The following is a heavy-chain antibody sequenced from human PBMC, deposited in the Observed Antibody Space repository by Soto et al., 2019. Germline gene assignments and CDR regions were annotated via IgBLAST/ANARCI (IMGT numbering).Heavy chain of an antibody. CDR3: ARQASGYYYGWFDP. J-gene: IGHJ5*02. CDR1: GGSITGGSISSTTYY. V-gene: IGHV4-39*01. D-gene: IGHD3-22*01. Sequence: PSETLSLTCTVSGGSITGGSISSTTYYWGWMRQPPGKGLEWIASFFIGGNTYYNPSLKSRVTMSVDTSNNQFSLKLSSVTAADTAVYYCARQASGYYYGWFDPWGQGTLVTVSS. CDR2: FFIGGNT.